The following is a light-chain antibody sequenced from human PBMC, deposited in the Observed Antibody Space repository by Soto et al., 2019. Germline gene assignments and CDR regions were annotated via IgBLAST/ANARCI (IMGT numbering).Light chain of an antibody. V-gene: IGKV3-20*01. CDR2: GAS. CDR3: QQYGVSPWT. Sequence: EIVLTQSPGTLSLSPGEIATLSFRASQSVSDRLAWYQQKPGQAPRLLISGASSRATGIPDRFSGSGSGTDFTLTISRLEPEDFAMYYCQQYGVSPWTFGQGTKVDIK. CDR1: QSVSDR. J-gene: IGKJ1*01.